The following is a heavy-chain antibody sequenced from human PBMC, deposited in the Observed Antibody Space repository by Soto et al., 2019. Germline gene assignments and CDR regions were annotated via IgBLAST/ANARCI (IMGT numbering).Heavy chain of an antibody. J-gene: IGHJ4*02. V-gene: IGHV1-2*02. CDR3: ATSTDWSPFLDS. CDR2: INNGGGT. D-gene: IGHD3-9*01. CDR1: QYTFTNYY. Sequence: ASVKVSWKASQYTFTNYYLHWVRQAPGQRPEGMGWINNGGGTIYAQKFQGRLTMTRDTSITTAYMEQSRLSSDDTAFYYCATSTDWSPFLDSWGQGTLVTVSS.